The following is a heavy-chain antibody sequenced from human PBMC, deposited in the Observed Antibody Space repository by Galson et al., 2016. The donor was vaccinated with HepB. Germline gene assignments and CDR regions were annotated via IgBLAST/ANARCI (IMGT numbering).Heavy chain of an antibody. CDR2: IYWDDDK. D-gene: IGHD4/OR15-4a*01. Sequence: PALVKPTQTLTLTCTFSGFSFTTTGVGVAWIRQPPGKALEWLGIIYWDDDKRYSPSLKSRLNITGDSSKNRVVLAMTNMSPVDTATYYCALRYDYPDPRGQGILVTVSS. CDR1: GFSFTTTGVG. V-gene: IGHV2-5*02. CDR3: ALRYDYPDP. J-gene: IGHJ4*02.